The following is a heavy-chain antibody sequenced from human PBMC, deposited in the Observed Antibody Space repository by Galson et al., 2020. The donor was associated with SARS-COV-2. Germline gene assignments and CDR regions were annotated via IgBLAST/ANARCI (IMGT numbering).Heavy chain of an antibody. D-gene: IGHD3-10*01. CDR3: AKTTRAGAINFDF. CDR2: ITGRGDST. V-gene: IGHV3-23*01. Sequence: GESLKISCAASGFTFTNYAMSWVRQAPGKALEWVSTITGRGDSTYYAVSVKGRFTISRDNSKNTLFLQMNSLRGEDTAIYFCAKTTRAGAINFDFWGQ. J-gene: IGHJ4*02. CDR1: GFTFTNYA.